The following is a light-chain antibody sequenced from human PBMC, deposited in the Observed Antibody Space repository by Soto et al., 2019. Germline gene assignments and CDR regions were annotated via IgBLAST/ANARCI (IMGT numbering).Light chain of an antibody. V-gene: IGKV1-39*01. CDR2: AAS. Sequence: DIQMTQSPSSLSASVGDRVTITCRASQSISSYLNWYQQKPGKAPKLLIYAASSLQSGVPSRFSGSGSGTEFTLTISSLQPEDFATYYCQQSNSTPITFGQGTRLEIK. CDR3: QQSNSTPIT. CDR1: QSISSY. J-gene: IGKJ2*01.